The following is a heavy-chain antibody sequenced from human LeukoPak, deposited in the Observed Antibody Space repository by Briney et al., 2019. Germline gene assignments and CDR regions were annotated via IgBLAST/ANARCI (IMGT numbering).Heavy chain of an antibody. CDR2: FDPEDGET. V-gene: IGHV1-24*01. CDR3: ATDGVAVIWSRREIFAYALDI. Sequence: ASVKVSCKVFGYTLTELSMHWVRQAPGKGLEWMGGFDPEDGETIYAQRIQGRVTMTEDTSTNTAYMELSRLRAEDTAVYYCATDGVAVIWSRREIFAYALDIWGQGTMVTVSS. D-gene: IGHD3-3*01. J-gene: IGHJ3*02. CDR1: GYTLTELS.